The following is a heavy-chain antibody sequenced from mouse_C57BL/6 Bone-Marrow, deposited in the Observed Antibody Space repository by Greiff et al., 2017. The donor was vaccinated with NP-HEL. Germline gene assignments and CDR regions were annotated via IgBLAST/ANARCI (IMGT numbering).Heavy chain of an antibody. D-gene: IGHD2-4*01. CDR3: ASPDEYDVAWIAY. J-gene: IGHJ3*01. V-gene: IGHV5-6*02. CDR2: ISSGGSYT. Sequence: DVKLQESGGDLVKPGGSLKLSCAASGFTFSSYGMSWVRQTPDKRLEWVATISSGGSYTYYPDSVKGRSTISRDNAKNTRYLQMSSLKSEDTAMYYCASPDEYDVAWIAYWGRGTLVTVSA. CDR1: GFTFSSYG.